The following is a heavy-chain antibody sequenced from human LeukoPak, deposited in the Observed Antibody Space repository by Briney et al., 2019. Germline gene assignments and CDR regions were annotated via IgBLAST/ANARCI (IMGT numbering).Heavy chain of an antibody. Sequence: SETLSLTCTISGGSISSYYWSWIRQPPGKGLEWIGYIYYSGSTNYNPSLKSRVTISVDTSKNQFSLKLSSVTAADTAVYYCARDLRGWNDVGYGMDVWGQGTTVTVSS. V-gene: IGHV4-59*01. J-gene: IGHJ6*02. CDR1: GGSISSYY. CDR2: IYYSGST. D-gene: IGHD1-1*01. CDR3: ARDLRGWNDVGYGMDV.